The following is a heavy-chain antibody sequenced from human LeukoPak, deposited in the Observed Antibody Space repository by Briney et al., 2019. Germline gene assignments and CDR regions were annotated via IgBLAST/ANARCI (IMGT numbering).Heavy chain of an antibody. CDR2: FDPEDGET. CDR1: GYTLTELS. CDR3: ATAGVQWLDPHWFDP. Sequence: GASVKVSSKVSGYTLTELSMHWVRQAPGKGLEWMGGFDPEDGETIYAQKFQGRVTMTEDTSTDTAYMELSSLRSEDTAVYYCATAGVQWLDPHWFDPWGQGTLVTVSS. D-gene: IGHD6-19*01. J-gene: IGHJ5*02. V-gene: IGHV1-24*01.